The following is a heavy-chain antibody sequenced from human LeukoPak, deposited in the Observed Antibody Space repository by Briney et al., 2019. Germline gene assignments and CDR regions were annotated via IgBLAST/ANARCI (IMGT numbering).Heavy chain of an antibody. J-gene: IGHJ4*02. Sequence: GGSLRLSCAASGFTFSSYSMNWVRQAPGKGLEWVSYISSSSSTIYYADSVKGRFTISRDNAKNSLYLQMNSLRVEDTAVYFCASYLYWWSDLGFWGQGTLVTVSS. CDR2: ISSSSSTI. D-gene: IGHD2-8*02. V-gene: IGHV3-48*01. CDR1: GFTFSSYS. CDR3: ASYLYWWSDLGF.